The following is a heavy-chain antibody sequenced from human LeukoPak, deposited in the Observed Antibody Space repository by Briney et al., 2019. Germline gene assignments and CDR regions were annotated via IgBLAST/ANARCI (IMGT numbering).Heavy chain of an antibody. D-gene: IGHD3-22*01. CDR3: ARDGAEGDNSAFDI. V-gene: IGHV3-72*01. J-gene: IGHJ3*02. CDR2: TRNKARGYTP. Sequence: GGSLRLSCAASGVTLSDHHMDWVRQAPGKGLEWVGRTRNKARGYTPEYAASVKGRFTISRDDSETLVYLQMNSLRTEDTAVYFRARDGAEGDNSAFDIWGHGTVVTVSS. CDR1: GVTLSDHH.